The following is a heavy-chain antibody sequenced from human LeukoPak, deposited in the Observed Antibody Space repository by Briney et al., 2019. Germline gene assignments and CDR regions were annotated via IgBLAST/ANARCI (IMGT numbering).Heavy chain of an antibody. D-gene: IGHD2-2*01. V-gene: IGHV3-33*01. Sequence: GRSLRLSCAASGFTFSSYGMHWVRQAPGKGLEWVAVIWYDGTKKYYADAVKGRFSISRDDSKNTVHLQMNSLRVEDTAVYYCARDLCTTTSCLDYWGQGTLLTVSS. CDR2: IWYDGTKK. CDR3: ARDLCTTTSCLDY. J-gene: IGHJ4*02. CDR1: GFTFSSYG.